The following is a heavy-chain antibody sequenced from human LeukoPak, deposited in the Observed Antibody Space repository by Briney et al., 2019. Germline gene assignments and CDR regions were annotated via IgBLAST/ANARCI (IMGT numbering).Heavy chain of an antibody. V-gene: IGHV3-9*01. D-gene: IGHD2/OR15-2a*01. J-gene: IGHJ4*02. CDR1: GFTFDDYA. CDR3: AKAFFAPLEPSYFDY. CDR2: ISWNSGSI. Sequence: GRSLRLSCAASGFTFDDYAMHWVRQAPGKGLEWVSGISWNSGSIGYADSVKGRFTISRGNAKNSLYLQMNSLRAEDTALYYCAKAFFAPLEPSYFDYWGQGTLVTVSS.